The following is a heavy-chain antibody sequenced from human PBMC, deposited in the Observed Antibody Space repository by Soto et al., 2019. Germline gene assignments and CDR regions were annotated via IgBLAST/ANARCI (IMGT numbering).Heavy chain of an antibody. CDR1: GFTFNTYG. CDR3: ARISGSGHLGWFEP. V-gene: IGHV3-33*01. CDR2: IWYDGSYR. Sequence: GGSRRLSCISSGFTFNTYGMFWSRQAPGTGLEWVAGIWYDGSYRYYVDSVKGRFTVSRDNSKNTVYLEMNNLRGEDTAVYYCARISGSGHLGWFEPWGQGTLVTVSS. D-gene: IGHD3-10*01. J-gene: IGHJ5*02.